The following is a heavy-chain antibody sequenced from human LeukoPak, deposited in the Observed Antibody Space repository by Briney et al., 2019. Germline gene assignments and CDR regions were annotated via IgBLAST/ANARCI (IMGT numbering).Heavy chain of an antibody. V-gene: IGHV4-59*08. CDR1: GASMSGYY. CDR2: IYSSGTT. D-gene: IGHD3-22*01. CDR3: ARHFTYYYDSSGYPRDIFDI. Sequence: SETLSLTCSVSGASMSGYYWSWIRQFPGKGLVWIGYIYSSGTTNYNPSLKSRVTMSVDLSRNQFSLALNSVTAADTALYYCARHFTYYYDSSGYPRDIFDIWGQGTMVTVSS. J-gene: IGHJ3*02.